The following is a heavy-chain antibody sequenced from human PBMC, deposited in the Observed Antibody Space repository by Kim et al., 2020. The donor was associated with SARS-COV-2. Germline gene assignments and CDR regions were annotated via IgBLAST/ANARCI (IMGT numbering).Heavy chain of an antibody. V-gene: IGHV3-9*01. J-gene: IGHJ4*02. CDR1: GFTFGARV. Sequence: GGSLRLSCAASGFTFGARVMHWVRQAPGKGLECVSTISWNGDTTAYADSVRGRFTVSRDNTKNSLFVQMESLRVEDTAIYYCAKDDGAGSIDYWGQGALVTVSS. CDR3: AKDDGAGSIDY. D-gene: IGHD3-10*01. CDR2: ISWNGDTT.